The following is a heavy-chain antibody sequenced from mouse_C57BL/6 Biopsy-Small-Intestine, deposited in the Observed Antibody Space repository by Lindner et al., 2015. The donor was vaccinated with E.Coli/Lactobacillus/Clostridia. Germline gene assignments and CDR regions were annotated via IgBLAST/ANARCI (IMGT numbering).Heavy chain of an antibody. CDR1: GYXFTGYY. V-gene: IGHV1-42*01. J-gene: IGHJ2*01. CDR2: INPSTGAT. D-gene: IGHD2-4*01. CDR3: ARSYYDYLDY. Sequence: VQLQESGPELVKPGASVRISCKASGYXFTGYYMNWVKQSPEKSLEWIGEINPSTGATTYNQRFKAKATLTVDKSSSTAYMQLKSLTSEDSAVYYCARSYYDYLDYWGQGTTLTVSS.